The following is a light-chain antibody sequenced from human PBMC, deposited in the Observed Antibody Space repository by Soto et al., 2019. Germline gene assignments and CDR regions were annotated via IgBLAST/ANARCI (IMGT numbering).Light chain of an antibody. CDR1: TNDIGGYNY. Sequence: QSALPQPASVSGSPGQSITISCTGSTNDIGGYNYVSWYQQLPGKAPRLMIFQVSNRPSGVSPRFSGSKSGNTASLTISGLQAEAEADYYCSSYTPSDLVVFGGGTKVTVL. CDR2: QVS. V-gene: IGLV2-14*01. CDR3: SSYTPSDLVV. J-gene: IGLJ2*01.